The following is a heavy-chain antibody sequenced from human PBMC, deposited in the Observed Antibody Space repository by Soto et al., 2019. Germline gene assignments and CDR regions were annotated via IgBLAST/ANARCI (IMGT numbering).Heavy chain of an antibody. D-gene: IGHD2-15*01. CDR3: ARSQGGSSSLEISYYYYYGMDV. J-gene: IGHJ6*02. Sequence: QVQLVQSGAEVKKPGSSVKVSCKAPGGTFSSYAISWVRQAPGQGLEWMGGIIPIFGTANYAQKFQGRVTITADESTSTGYMELSSLRSEDTAVYYCARSQGGSSSLEISYYYYYGMDVWGQGTTVTVSS. V-gene: IGHV1-69*01. CDR1: GGTFSSYA. CDR2: IIPIFGTA.